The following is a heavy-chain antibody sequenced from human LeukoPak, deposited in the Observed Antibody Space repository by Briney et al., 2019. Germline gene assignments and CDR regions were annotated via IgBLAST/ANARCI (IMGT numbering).Heavy chain of an antibody. V-gene: IGHV4-4*07. Sequence: SETLSLTCTVSGGSISSYYWSWIRQPAGKGLEWIGRIYTSGSTNYNPSLKSRVTMSVDTSKNQFSLKLSSVTAADTAVYYCARDTGYYPHDAFDIWGQGTMVTVSS. D-gene: IGHD3-3*01. CDR2: IYTSGST. CDR1: GGSISSYY. CDR3: ARDTGYYPHDAFDI. J-gene: IGHJ3*02.